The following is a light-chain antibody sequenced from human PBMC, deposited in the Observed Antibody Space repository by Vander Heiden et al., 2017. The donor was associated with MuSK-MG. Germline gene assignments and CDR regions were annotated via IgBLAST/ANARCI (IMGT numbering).Light chain of an antibody. J-gene: IGKJ1*01. Sequence: DIKMTQSPSSLSASVGDRVTITCRASQSISSYLNWYQQKPGKAPKLLIYAASSLQSGVPSRFSGSGSGTDFTLTISRLQPEDFATYYCQQTDSTLGTFGQRTKVEIK. V-gene: IGKV1-39*01. CDR3: QQTDSTLGT. CDR1: QSISSY. CDR2: AAS.